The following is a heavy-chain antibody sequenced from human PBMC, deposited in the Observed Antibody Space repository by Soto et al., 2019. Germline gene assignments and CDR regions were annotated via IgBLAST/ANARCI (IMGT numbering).Heavy chain of an antibody. V-gene: IGHV3-20*01. J-gene: IGHJ5*02. CDR3: ARSGGSLVPENNWFDP. D-gene: IGHD3-10*01. CDR2: INWNGGST. CDR1: GFTFDDYG. Sequence: GGSLRLSCAASGFTFDDYGMSWVRQAPGKGLEWVSGINWNGGSTGYADSVKGRFTISRDNAKNSLYLQMNSLRAEDTALYHCARSGGSLVPENNWFDPWGQGTLVTVSS.